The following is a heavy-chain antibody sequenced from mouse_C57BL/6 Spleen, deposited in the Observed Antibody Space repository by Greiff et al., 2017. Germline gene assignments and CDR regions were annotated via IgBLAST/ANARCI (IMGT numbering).Heavy chain of an antibody. CDR3: AREPYGNWYFDG. CDR2: IHPNSGST. V-gene: IGHV1-64*01. CDR1: GYTFTSYW. J-gene: IGHJ1*03. D-gene: IGHD2-1*01. Sequence: VQLQQPGAELVKPGASVKLSCKASGYTFTSYWMHWVKQRPGQGLEWIGMIHPNSGSTNYNEKFKSKATLTVDKSSSTAYMQLSSLTSEDSAVYYCAREPYGNWYFDGWGTGTTVTVSS.